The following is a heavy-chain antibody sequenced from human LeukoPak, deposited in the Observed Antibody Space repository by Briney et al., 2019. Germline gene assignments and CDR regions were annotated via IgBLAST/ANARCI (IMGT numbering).Heavy chain of an antibody. CDR2: IKHDASEE. CDR3: AGGQGWHFDL. J-gene: IGHJ2*01. V-gene: IGHV3-7*01. D-gene: IGHD2-15*01. CDR1: GGSISSGGYY. Sequence: ETLSLTCTVSGGSISSGGYYWSWIRQAPGKGLEWVDDIKHDASEEHYVASVKGRFSISRDNAKLYLQMNSLRAEDTAVYYCAGGQGWHFDLWGLGTLITVSS.